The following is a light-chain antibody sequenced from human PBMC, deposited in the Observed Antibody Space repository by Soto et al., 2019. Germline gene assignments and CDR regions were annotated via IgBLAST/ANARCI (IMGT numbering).Light chain of an antibody. CDR2: WAS. CDR1: QSVLYSSNNKNY. Sequence: DIVMTQSPDSLAVSLGERATINCKSSQSVLYSSNNKNYLAWYQQKPGQPPKLLNYWASTRESGVPDRFSGIGYGTDFTLTISSLQAEDVAVYYCQQYCSTPPAFVQGTKVAI. V-gene: IGKV4-1*01. CDR3: QQYCSTPPA. J-gene: IGKJ1*01.